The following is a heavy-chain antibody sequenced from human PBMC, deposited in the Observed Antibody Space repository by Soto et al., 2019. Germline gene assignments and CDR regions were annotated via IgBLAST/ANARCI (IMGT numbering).Heavy chain of an antibody. V-gene: IGHV5-51*01. CDR1: GYSFTSYW. J-gene: IGHJ6*02. D-gene: IGHD3-9*01. CDR3: AKGLRYFAWPHYYYAMDV. CDR2: IYPGDSDT. Sequence: GESLKISCKGSGYSFTSYWIGWVRQMPGKGLEWMGIIYPGDSDTRYSPSFQGQVTISADKSISTAYLQWSSLKASDTAMYYCAKGLRYFAWPHYYYAMDVWGQGTTVTVSS.